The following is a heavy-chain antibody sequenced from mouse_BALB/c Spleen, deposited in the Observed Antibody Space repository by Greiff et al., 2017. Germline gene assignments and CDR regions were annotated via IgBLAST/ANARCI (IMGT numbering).Heavy chain of an antibody. Sequence: EVQLQESGGGLVQPGGSLKLSCAASGFTFSSYGMSWVRQTPDKRLELVATINSNGGSTYYPDSVKGRFTISRDNAKNTLYLQMSSLKSEDTAMYYCARDGYRYDAMDYWGQGTSVTVSS. J-gene: IGHJ4*01. D-gene: IGHD2-14*01. CDR1: GFTFSSYG. CDR2: INSNGGST. V-gene: IGHV5-6-3*01. CDR3: ARDGYRYDAMDY.